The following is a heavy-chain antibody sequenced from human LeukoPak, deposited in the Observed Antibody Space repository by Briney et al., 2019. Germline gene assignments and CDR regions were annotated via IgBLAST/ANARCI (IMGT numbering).Heavy chain of an antibody. V-gene: IGHV1-69*04. D-gene: IGHD6-19*01. CDR2: IIPILGIA. J-gene: IGHJ5*02. CDR3: ARDRYSSGSFTTWFDP. Sequence: ASVKVSCKASGGTFSSYAISWVRQAPGQGLEWMGRIIPILGIANYAQKFQGRVTITADKSTSTAYMELSSLRSEDTAVYYCARDRYSSGSFTTWFDPWGQGTLVTVPS. CDR1: GGTFSSYA.